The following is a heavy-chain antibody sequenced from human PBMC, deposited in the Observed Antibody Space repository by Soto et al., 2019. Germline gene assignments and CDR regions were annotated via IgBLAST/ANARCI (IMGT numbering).Heavy chain of an antibody. CDR3: VRVVGGGLFDY. V-gene: IGHV4-59*01. CDR1: RGSINNSY. Sequence: PSETLSLTCTVSRGSINNSYWTWIRQPPGKRLEWIGYIHYTGSTNYNPSLRGRVTMSVDTSKNQFSLKLTSVTAADTAVYYWVRVVGGGLFDYGGPGNLVTV. J-gene: IGHJ4*02. CDR2: IHYTGST. D-gene: IGHD2-15*01.